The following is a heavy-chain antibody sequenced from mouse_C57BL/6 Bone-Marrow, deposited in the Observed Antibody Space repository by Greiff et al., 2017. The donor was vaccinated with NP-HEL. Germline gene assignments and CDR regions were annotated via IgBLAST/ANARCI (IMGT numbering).Heavy chain of an antibody. V-gene: IGHV5-4*01. D-gene: IGHD1-1*01. CDR1: GFTFSSYA. Sequence: EVHLVESGGGLVKPGGSLKLSCAASGFTFSSYAMSWVRQTPEKRLEWVATISDGGSYTYYPDNVKGRFTISRDNAKNNLYLQMSHLKSEDTAMYYCARLYYGSSYYYAMDYWGQGTSVTVSS. CDR2: ISDGGSYT. J-gene: IGHJ4*01. CDR3: ARLYYGSSYYYAMDY.